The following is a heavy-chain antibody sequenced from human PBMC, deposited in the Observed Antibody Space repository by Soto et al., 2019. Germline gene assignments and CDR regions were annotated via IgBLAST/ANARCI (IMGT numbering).Heavy chain of an antibody. CDR2: IIPIFGTA. J-gene: IGHJ6*02. D-gene: IGHD3-3*01. V-gene: IGHV1-69*06. CDR1: GGTFSSYA. Sequence: SVKVSCKASGGTFSSYAISWVRQAPGQGLEWMGGIIPIFGTANYAQKFQGRVTITADKSTSTAYMELSSLRFEDTAVYYCARQGQLRFLEWSMAYGMDVWGQGTTVTVSS. CDR3: ARQGQLRFLEWSMAYGMDV.